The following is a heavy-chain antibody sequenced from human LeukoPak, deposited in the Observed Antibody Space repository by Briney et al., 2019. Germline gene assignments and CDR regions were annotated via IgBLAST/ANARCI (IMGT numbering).Heavy chain of an antibody. Sequence: SETLSLTCPVSGDSISSYSWNWIRQPPGRGLEWMGYIYHSGSTDYNPSLQSRVTISVDTSKNQFSLKLSSVTAADTAVYYCARRVLTSSVISESNWFDPWGQGILVTVSS. CDR2: IYHSGST. CDR3: ARRVLTSSVISESNWFDP. J-gene: IGHJ5*02. D-gene: IGHD1-14*01. CDR1: GDSISSYS. V-gene: IGHV4-59*01.